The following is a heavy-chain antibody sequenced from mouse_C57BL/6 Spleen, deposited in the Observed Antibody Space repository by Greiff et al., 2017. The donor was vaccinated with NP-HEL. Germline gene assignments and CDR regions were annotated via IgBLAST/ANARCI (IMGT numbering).Heavy chain of an antibody. CDR3: ARGKFITTVVATFDY. CDR2: IDPSDSYT. CDR1: GYTFTSYW. Sequence: VQLQQPGAELVMPGASVKLSRKASGYTFTSYWMHWVKQRPGQGLEWIGEIDPSDSYTNYNQKFKGKSTLTVDKSSSTAYMQLSSLTSEDSAVYYCARGKFITTVVATFDYWGQGTTLTVSS. J-gene: IGHJ2*01. D-gene: IGHD1-1*01. V-gene: IGHV1-69*01.